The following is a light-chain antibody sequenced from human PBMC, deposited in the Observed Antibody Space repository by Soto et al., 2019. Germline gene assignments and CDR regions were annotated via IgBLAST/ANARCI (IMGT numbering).Light chain of an antibody. CDR2: GGS. Sequence: EMVLTQSPGTLSLSPGERATLSCRASQSVSSSYLAWYQQKPGQAPRLLIYGGSSRATSIPDRFSGSGSGTDFTLTISSLEPEDFAVYYCQQYGSSPRTFGQGTKMEI. CDR3: QQYGSSPRT. CDR1: QSVSSSY. V-gene: IGKV3-20*01. J-gene: IGKJ1*01.